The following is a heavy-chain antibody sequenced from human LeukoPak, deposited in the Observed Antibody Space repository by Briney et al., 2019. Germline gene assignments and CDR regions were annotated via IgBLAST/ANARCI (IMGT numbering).Heavy chain of an antibody. CDR1: GFTFSGYE. V-gene: IGHV3-48*03. CDR2: ISGRGNTI. CDR3: AREAGTRNYFDY. D-gene: IGHD3-10*01. Sequence: GGSLRLSCAASGFTFSGYEMNWVRQAPGKGLEWVSYISGRGNTIYHADSVKGRFTISRDNAKNSLYLQMNSLRPEDTAVYYCAREAGTRNYFDYWGQGTLVTVSS. J-gene: IGHJ4*02.